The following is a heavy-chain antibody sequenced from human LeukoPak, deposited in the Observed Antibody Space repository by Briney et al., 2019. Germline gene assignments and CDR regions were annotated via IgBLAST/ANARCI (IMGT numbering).Heavy chain of an antibody. CDR2: IKSKTDGGTP. Sequence: GGSLRLSCAASGFTFSNAWMSWVRQAPGKGLEWVGRIKSKTDGGTPDYAAPVKGRFTISRDDSKNTLYLQMNSLKTEDTAVYYCTGVSRSSWYDYWGQGTLVTGSS. V-gene: IGHV3-15*01. CDR3: TGVSRSSWYDY. J-gene: IGHJ4*02. D-gene: IGHD6-13*01. CDR1: GFTFSNAW.